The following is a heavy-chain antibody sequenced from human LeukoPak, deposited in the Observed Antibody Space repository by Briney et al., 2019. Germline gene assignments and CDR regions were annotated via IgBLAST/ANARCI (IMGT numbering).Heavy chain of an antibody. J-gene: IGHJ6*02. CDR2: IKSDGSSI. CDR3: ARWVAPSYYGIDV. Sequence: GGSLRLSCAASGFIFSDYWMHWVRQAPGKGLVWVSRIKSDGSSITYADSVKGRFPISRDNAKNTLFLQMNSLRAENTPVYYCARWVAPSYYGIDVWGQGTKVTVSS. V-gene: IGHV3-74*01. D-gene: IGHD5-12*01. CDR1: GFIFSDYW.